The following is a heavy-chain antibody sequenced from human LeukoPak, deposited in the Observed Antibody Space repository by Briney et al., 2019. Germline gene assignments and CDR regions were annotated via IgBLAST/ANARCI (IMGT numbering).Heavy chain of an antibody. D-gene: IGHD5-24*01. Sequence: GGSLRVSCAASGFTFRRYSMNWIRQAPGKGLEWISYINEGSNNIFYADSVKGRFTISRDNAKNSLHLQMNSLRVDDTAVYYCARDDLTNGYNGNFWGQGTLVTVSS. CDR1: GFTFRRYS. V-gene: IGHV3-48*01. CDR2: INEGSNNI. J-gene: IGHJ4*02. CDR3: ARDDLTNGYNGNF.